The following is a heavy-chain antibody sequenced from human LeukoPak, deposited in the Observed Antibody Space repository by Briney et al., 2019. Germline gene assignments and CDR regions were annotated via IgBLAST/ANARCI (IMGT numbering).Heavy chain of an antibody. CDR2: IHYSGST. V-gene: IGHV4-59*01. D-gene: IGHD4-17*01. CDR3: ARVGIHGDFFFDS. J-gene: IGHJ4*02. Sequence: SETLSLTCTVSGGSISGYFWSWIRQPPGKGLQRIGYIHYSGSTKYNPSLKSRVTISADTSKNQFSLKLSSVTAADTAVYYCARVGIHGDFFFDSWGQGTLVTVSS. CDR1: GGSISGYF.